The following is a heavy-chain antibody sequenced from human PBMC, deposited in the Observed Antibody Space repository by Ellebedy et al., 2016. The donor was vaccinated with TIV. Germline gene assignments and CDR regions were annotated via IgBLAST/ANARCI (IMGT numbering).Heavy chain of an antibody. CDR3: ARGQTFQNWLNLEY. V-gene: IGHV1-2*04. CDR1: GFSFTDYY. J-gene: IGHJ4*02. Sequence: AASVQVSCKASGFSFTDYYLHWLRQAPGQALAWVVRTNVNTGATNYAQNFQGWVNMTKDTSISTAYLELTTLKSDDTAVYYCARGQTFQNWLNLEYWGQGTLVTVSS. D-gene: IGHD1-1*01. CDR2: TNVNTGAT.